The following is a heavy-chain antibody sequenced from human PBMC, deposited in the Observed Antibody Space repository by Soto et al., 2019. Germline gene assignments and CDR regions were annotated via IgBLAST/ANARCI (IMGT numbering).Heavy chain of an antibody. J-gene: IGHJ3*02. CDR3: VRDFDNGRGGDAFDI. Sequence: QVQLVESGGGAVPPGRSLRRSCAASGFTFSRYDIHWVRQAPGKGLEWVALISYDGSNQYFGDSVKGRFTISRDNSKDTVSLRMNSLRVEDTAVYYCVRDFDNGRGGDAFDIWGRGTMVTVSS. CDR2: ISYDGSNQ. D-gene: IGHD3-9*01. V-gene: IGHV3-30*03. CDR1: GFTFSRYD.